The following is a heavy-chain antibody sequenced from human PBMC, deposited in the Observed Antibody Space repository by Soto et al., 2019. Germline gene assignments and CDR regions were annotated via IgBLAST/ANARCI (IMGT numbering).Heavy chain of an antibody. CDR3: AILHTNDNSYYYYYGMDV. CDR2: INPNSGGT. D-gene: IGHD1-1*01. V-gene: IGHV1-2*02. CDR1: GYTFTGYY. Sequence: GASVKVSCKASGYTFTGYYMHWVRQAPGQGLEWMGWINPNSGGTNYAQKFQGRVTMTRDTSISTAYMELSRLRSDDTAVYYCAILHTNDNSYYYYYGMDVWGQGTTVTVYS. J-gene: IGHJ6*02.